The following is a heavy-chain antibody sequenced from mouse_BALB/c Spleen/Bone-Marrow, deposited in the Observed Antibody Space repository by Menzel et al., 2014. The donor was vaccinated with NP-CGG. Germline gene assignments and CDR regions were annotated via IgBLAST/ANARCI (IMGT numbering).Heavy chain of an antibody. CDR3: AGRGDYSYAMDY. CDR2: IYPGDGDT. J-gene: IGHJ4*01. Sequence: QVQLQQSGAELVRPGSSVKISRKASGYTFSNYWMNWMKQRPGQGLEWIGQIYPGDGDTNYIGKFTGKATLTADKSSSTACMHLSCLTSEDSAVYFCAGRGDYSYAMDYWGQGTSVTVSS. D-gene: IGHD1-1*01. CDR1: GYTFSNYW. V-gene: IGHV1-80*01.